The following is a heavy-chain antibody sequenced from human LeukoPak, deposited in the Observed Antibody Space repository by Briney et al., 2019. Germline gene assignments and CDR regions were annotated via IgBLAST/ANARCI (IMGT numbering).Heavy chain of an antibody. V-gene: IGHV4-4*07. Sequence: SETLSLTCTVSGGSISSYYWSWIRQPAGKGLEWIGRIYTSGSTNYNPSLKSRVTMSVDTSKNQFSLKLSSVTAADTAVYYCARDIVVVSAAKNYMDVWGKGTTVTVSS. CDR1: GGSISSYY. CDR3: ARDIVVVSAAKNYMDV. CDR2: IYTSGST. D-gene: IGHD2-2*01. J-gene: IGHJ6*03.